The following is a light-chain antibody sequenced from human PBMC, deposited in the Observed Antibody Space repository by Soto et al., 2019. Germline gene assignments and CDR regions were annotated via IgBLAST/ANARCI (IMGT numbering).Light chain of an antibody. CDR1: SSDVGGYNY. CDR2: EVS. J-gene: IGLJ2*01. V-gene: IGLV2-14*01. Sequence: QSALTQPASVSGSPGQSITISCTGTSSDVGGYNYVSWYQQHPGKAPKLMIYEVSNRPSGVSNRFSGSKSRNTASLTIAGLQAEDDADYYCCSYTSSHTTVFGGGTKLTVL. CDR3: CSYTSSHTTV.